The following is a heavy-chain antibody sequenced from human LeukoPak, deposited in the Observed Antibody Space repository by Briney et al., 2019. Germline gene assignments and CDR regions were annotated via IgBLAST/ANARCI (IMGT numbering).Heavy chain of an antibody. CDR3: ASRGRIPRRDGYN. J-gene: IGHJ4*02. CDR2: INHSGST. D-gene: IGHD5-24*01. Sequence: SETLSLTCAVRGGSFSGYYWSWIRQPPGKGLEWIGEINHSGSTNYNPSLKSRVTISVDTSKDQFSLKLSSVTAADTAVYYCASRGRIPRRDGYNWGQGTLVTVSS. V-gene: IGHV4-34*01. CDR1: GGSFSGYY.